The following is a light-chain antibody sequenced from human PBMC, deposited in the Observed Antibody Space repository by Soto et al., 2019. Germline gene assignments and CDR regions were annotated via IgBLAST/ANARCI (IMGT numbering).Light chain of an antibody. CDR2: DVN. V-gene: IGLV2-14*03. CDR1: SSDIGAYNF. Sequence: QSALAQPASVSGSPGQSITISCTGTSSDIGAYNFVSWYQQHPRKAPKLMLYDVNIRPSGVSNRFSGSKSGNTASLTISGLQAEDEADYYCTSWTTSTTMRFGGGTKVTVL. J-gene: IGLJ2*01. CDR3: TSWTTSTTMR.